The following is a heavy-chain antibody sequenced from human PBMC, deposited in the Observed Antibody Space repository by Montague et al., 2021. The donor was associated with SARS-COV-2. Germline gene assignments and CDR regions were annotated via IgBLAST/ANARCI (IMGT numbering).Heavy chain of an antibody. J-gene: IGHJ4*02. Sequence: SETLSLTCTVSGGSSAIRLDYWAWLRPPPGGARQRIATIHYVGSTYYNLSPQSRVDISVDTSQNHLSLTLASVTAAETAVYYCAKLGYCRGGACFRGGCEFWGQGIWLPVSS. D-gene: IGHD2-15*01. CDR2: IHYVGST. V-gene: IGHV4-39*01. CDR1: GGSSAIRLDY. CDR3: AKLGYCRGGACFRGGCEF.